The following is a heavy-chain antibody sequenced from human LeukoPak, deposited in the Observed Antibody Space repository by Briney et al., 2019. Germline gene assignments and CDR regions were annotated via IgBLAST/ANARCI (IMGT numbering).Heavy chain of an antibody. CDR2: ISSTSGTI. CDR1: GFTFRSYA. Sequence: GGSLRLSCAASGFTFRSYAMNWVRQAPGKGLEWVSYISSTSGTIYYADSVKGRFTISRDNAKSSLYLQMNSLRAEDTAVYYCASGYCSAGSCHNFDYWGQGTLVTVSS. J-gene: IGHJ4*02. D-gene: IGHD2-15*01. V-gene: IGHV3-48*01. CDR3: ASGYCSAGSCHNFDY.